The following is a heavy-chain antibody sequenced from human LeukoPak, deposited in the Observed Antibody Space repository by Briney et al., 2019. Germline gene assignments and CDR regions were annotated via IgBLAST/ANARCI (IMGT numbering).Heavy chain of an antibody. CDR2: INTNTGNP. Sequence: ASVKVSCKASGYTFTSYAMNWVRQAPGQGLEWKGWINTNTGNPTYAQGFTGRFVFSLDTSVSTAYLQISSLKAEDTAVYYCARAGVVTWLSYYYYYYMDVWGKGTTVTVSS. J-gene: IGHJ6*03. CDR1: GYTFTSYA. CDR3: ARAGVVTWLSYYYYYYMDV. D-gene: IGHD4-23*01. V-gene: IGHV7-4-1*02.